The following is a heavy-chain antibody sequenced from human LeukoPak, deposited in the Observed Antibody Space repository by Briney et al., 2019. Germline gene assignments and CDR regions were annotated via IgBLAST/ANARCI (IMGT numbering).Heavy chain of an antibody. Sequence: ASVKVSCKASGYTFTAHYIHWVRQAPGQGLEWIGWINPNSGATNFAQNFQGRVTMTRDTSFSTAYMELRRLRSDDTAVYYCARRGGDTAMIGVVWFDPWGQGTLATVSS. CDR2: INPNSGAT. V-gene: IGHV1-2*02. CDR1: GYTFTAHY. J-gene: IGHJ5*02. D-gene: IGHD5-18*01. CDR3: ARRGGDTAMIGVVWFDP.